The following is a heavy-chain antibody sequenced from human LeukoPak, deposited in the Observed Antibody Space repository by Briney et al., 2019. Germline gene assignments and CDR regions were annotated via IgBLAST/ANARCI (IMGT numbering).Heavy chain of an antibody. J-gene: IGHJ4*02. CDR1: GFTFSNYA. D-gene: IGHD2-15*01. V-gene: IGHV3-23*01. CDR2: ISDSGGAT. Sequence: PGGSLRLSCAASGFTFSNYAMSWVRQAPGKGLEWVSAISDSGGATNCADSVKGRFTISRDNPKNTLYLQMNSLRAEDTAVYYCAKRSCSGGSCNFDYWGQGTLVTVSS. CDR3: AKRSCSGGSCNFDY.